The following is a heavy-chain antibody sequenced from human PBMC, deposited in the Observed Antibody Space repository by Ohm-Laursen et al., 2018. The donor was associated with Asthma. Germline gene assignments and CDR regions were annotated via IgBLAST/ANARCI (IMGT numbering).Heavy chain of an antibody. Sequence: QTLSLTCAISGDSVSSNSAAWNWIRQSPSRGLEWLGRTYYRSKWYNDYAVSVKSRITINPDTSKNQFSLQLNSVTPEDTAVYYCAREGDSSGWSVGGYYGMDVWGQGTTVTVSS. CDR1: GDSVSSNSAA. V-gene: IGHV6-1*01. CDR3: AREGDSSGWSVGGYYGMDV. CDR2: TYYRSKWYN. D-gene: IGHD3-22*01. J-gene: IGHJ6*02.